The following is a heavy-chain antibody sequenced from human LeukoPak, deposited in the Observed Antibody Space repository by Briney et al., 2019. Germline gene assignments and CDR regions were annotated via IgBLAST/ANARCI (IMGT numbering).Heavy chain of an antibody. D-gene: IGHD6-19*01. CDR2: IYYSGST. V-gene: IGHV4-59*12. Sequence: SETLSLTCTVSGGSISSYYWSWIRQPPGKGLEWIGYIYYSGSTNYNPSLKSRVTISVDTSKNQFSLKLSSVTAADTAVYYCARGQSSGWCDYWGQGTLVTVSS. CDR3: ARGQSSGWCDY. CDR1: GGSISSYY. J-gene: IGHJ4*02.